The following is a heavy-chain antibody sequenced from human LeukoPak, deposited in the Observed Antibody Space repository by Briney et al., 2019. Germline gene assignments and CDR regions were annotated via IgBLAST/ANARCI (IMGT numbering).Heavy chain of an antibody. CDR1: GFTFSSYE. J-gene: IGHJ4*02. CDR3: AKGQVVGDGYNFADY. CDR2: ISSSGSTI. V-gene: IGHV3-48*03. D-gene: IGHD5-24*01. Sequence: GGSLRLSCAASGFTFSSYEMNWVRQAPGKGLEWVSYISSSGSTIYYADSVKGRFTISRDNAKNSLYLQMNSLRAEDTAVYYCAKGQVVGDGYNFADYWGQGTLVTVSS.